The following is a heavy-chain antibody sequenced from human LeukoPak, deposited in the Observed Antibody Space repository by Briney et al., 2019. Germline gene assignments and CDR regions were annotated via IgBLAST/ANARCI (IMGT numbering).Heavy chain of an antibody. J-gene: IGHJ4*02. D-gene: IGHD6-19*01. V-gene: IGHV4-31*03. CDR3: AKGKNAYSSGWLALFDF. Sequence: SETLSLTCTVSGGSISSGGYYWSWIRQHPGKGLEWIGYIYYSGSTYYNPSLKSRVTISVDTSKNQFSLKLSSVTAADTAVYYCAKGKNAYSSGWLALFDFWGQGTLVTVSS. CDR1: GGSISSGGYY. CDR2: IYYSGST.